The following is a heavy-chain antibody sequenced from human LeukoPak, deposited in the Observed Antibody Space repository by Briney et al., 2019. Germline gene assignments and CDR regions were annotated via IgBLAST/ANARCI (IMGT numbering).Heavy chain of an antibody. J-gene: IGHJ4*02. CDR3: AKDDSSSPYYFDY. CDR1: GFTFSTYG. D-gene: IGHD6-13*01. V-gene: IGHV3-30*02. CDR2: IRNDGSKK. Sequence: GGSLRLSCAASGFTFSTYGVGWVSQAPGKGMEWVAFIRNDGSKKYYTDSVKGRFNISRYNSKNTLYLQMNSLRAEDTAVYYCAKDDSSSPYYFDYWGQGTLVTVSP.